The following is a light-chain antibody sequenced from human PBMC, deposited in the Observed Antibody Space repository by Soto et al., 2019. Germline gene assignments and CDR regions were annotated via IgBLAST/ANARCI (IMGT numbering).Light chain of an antibody. CDR1: QSVSSN. CDR3: QQYDNWLRA. J-gene: IGKJ2*01. Sequence: EIVVTQSPATLSVSLGERVTLSCRASQSVSSNLAWYQQKPGQTPRLLIYGASTRATGIPARFSGSGSGTEFTLTISSLQSEDFAVYYCQQYDNWLRAFGQGTKLEMK. CDR2: GAS. V-gene: IGKV3-15*01.